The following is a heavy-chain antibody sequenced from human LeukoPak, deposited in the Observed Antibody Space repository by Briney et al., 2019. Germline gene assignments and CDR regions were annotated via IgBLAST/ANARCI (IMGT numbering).Heavy chain of an antibody. V-gene: IGHV3-53*01. D-gene: IGHD6-19*01. CDR1: GFTFSSYA. J-gene: IGHJ4*02. CDR3: ARSNRIAVAEYYFDY. CDR2: IYSGGST. Sequence: GGSLRLSCAASGFTFSSYAMSWVRQAPGKGLEWVSVIYSGGSTYYADSVKGRFTISRDNSKNTLYLQMNSLRAEDTAVYYCARSNRIAVAEYYFDYWGQGTLVTVSS.